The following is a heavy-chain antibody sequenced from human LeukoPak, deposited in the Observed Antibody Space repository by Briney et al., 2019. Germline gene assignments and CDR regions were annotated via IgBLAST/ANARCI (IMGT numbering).Heavy chain of an antibody. CDR2: INPNSGRT. CDR3: ARGPAFWELLFDY. V-gene: IGHV1-2*02. J-gene: IGHJ4*02. CDR1: GYTFTDYY. Sequence: ASVKVSCKASGYTFTDYYMHWVRQAPGQGLEWMGWINPNSGRTNYAQKFQGRVTMTRDTSISTAYMELSRLRSDDTAVYYCARGPAFWELLFDYWGQGTLVTVSS. D-gene: IGHD1-26*01.